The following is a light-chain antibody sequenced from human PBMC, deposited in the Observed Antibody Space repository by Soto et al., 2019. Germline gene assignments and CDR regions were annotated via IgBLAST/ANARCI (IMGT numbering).Light chain of an antibody. CDR2: LEGSGSY. J-gene: IGLJ3*02. CDR3: ETWDSNSWV. V-gene: IGLV4-60*02. CDR1: SGHSSYI. Sequence: QSVLTQSSSASASLGSSVKLTCTLSSGHSSYIIAWHQQQPGKAPRYLMKLEGSGSYNKGSGVPDRFSGSSSGAGRYLTISSLQFEDEADYYCETWDSNSWVFGGGTKLTVL.